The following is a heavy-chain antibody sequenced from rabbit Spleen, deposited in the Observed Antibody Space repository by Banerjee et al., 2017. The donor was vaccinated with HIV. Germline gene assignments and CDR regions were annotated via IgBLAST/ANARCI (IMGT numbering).Heavy chain of an antibody. CDR3: ARDTATSFSSYGMDL. V-gene: IGHV1S40*01. CDR2: IYPGSSATT. J-gene: IGHJ3*01. CDR1: GFSFSSTYY. D-gene: IGHD1-1*01. Sequence: QTLEESGGDLVKSVASLTLTCTASGFSFSSTYYMCWVRQPPGKGLEWIGCIYPGSSATTYYATWAKGRFTISKTSSTTVTLQMTSLTAADTATYFCARDTATSFSSYGMDLWGQGTLVTVS.